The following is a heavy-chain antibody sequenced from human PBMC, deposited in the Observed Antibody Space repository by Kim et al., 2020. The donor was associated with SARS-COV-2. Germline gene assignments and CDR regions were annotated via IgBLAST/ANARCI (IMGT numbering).Heavy chain of an antibody. J-gene: IGHJ6*02. CDR2: INHSGSS. D-gene: IGHD2-2*02. V-gene: IGHV4-34*01. Sequence: SETLSLTCAVYGGSFSGYSWNWIRQPPGKGLEWLGEINHSGSSNYNPSLKSRVTMSVDTSKNQFSLRLRSVTAADTAYYYCTRGRAGVVPAPILGLGPHYDYVIMDVWGQGTTVTVSS. CDR1: GGSFSGYS. CDR3: TRGRAGVVPAPILGLGPHYDYVIMDV.